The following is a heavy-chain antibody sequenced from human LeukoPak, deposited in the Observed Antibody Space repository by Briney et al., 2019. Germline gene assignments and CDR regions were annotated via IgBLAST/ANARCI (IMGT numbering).Heavy chain of an antibody. CDR2: IGRSETQT. Sequence: GGSLRLSCTASGFTFSDYAMSWVRQAPGKGLEWVSGIGRSETQTSYADSGKGRFIISRDNSKNTLYLHMNSLSADDTATYFCAKGGHVRVMGWYFDFWGPGTQVTVSS. D-gene: IGHD6-19*01. CDR3: AKGGHVRVMGWYFDF. V-gene: IGHV3-23*05. J-gene: IGHJ4*02. CDR1: GFTFSDYA.